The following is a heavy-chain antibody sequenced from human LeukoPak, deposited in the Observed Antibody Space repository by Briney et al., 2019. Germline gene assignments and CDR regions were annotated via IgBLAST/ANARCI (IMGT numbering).Heavy chain of an antibody. CDR2: IKQDGSEK. CDR3: AKDHIVGATDIDY. CDR1: GFTFSRYW. D-gene: IGHD1-26*01. V-gene: IGHV3-7*01. Sequence: GGSLRLSCAASGFTFSRYWMSWVRQAPGKGLEWVANIKQDGSEKYYVDSVKGRFTISRDNAKNSLYLQMNSLRAEDTAVYYCAKDHIVGATDIDYWGQGTLVTVSS. J-gene: IGHJ4*02.